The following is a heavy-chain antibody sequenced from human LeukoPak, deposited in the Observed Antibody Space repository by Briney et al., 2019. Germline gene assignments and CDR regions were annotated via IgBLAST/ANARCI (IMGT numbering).Heavy chain of an antibody. J-gene: IGHJ4*02. CDR3: ARGRPHGNDY. D-gene: IGHD4-23*01. V-gene: IGHV3-74*01. CDR2: VASDGSST. CDR1: GFTFSSYW. Sequence: GGSLRLSCAASGFTFSSYWMNWVRQAPGKGLVWVSRVASDGSSTTYADSVKGRFSISRDNAKNTLYLQMNSLRVEDTAVYYCARGRPHGNDYWGQGTLVTVSS.